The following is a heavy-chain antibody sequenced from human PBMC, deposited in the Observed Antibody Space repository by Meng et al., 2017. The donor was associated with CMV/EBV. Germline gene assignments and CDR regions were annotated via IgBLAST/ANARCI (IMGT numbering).Heavy chain of an antibody. J-gene: IGHJ6*02. CDR3: ARTVLGYCSSTSCYKNHYYGMDV. CDR2: INHSGST. CDR1: GGSFSGYY. Sequence: SETLSLTCAVYGGSFSGYYWSWIRQPPGKGLEWIGEINHSGSTNYNPSLKSRVTISVDTSKNQFSLKLSSVTAADTAVYYCARTVLGYCSSTSCYKNHYYGMDVWGQGTTVTVSS. D-gene: IGHD2-2*02. V-gene: IGHV4-34*01.